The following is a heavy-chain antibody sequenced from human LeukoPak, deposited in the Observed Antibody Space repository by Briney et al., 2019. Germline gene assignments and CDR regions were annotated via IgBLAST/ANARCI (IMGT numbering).Heavy chain of an antibody. V-gene: IGHV3-21*01. CDR1: AFTFSGYS. CDR2: ISSSSSYI. CDR3: ARDGGKVYNWFDP. J-gene: IGHJ5*02. D-gene: IGHD2-15*01. Sequence: GGSLRLSCAASAFTFSGYSMNWVRQAPGKGLEWVSSISSSSSYIYYADSVKGRFTISRDNAKNSLYLQMNSLRAEDTAVYYCARDGGKVYNWFDPWGQGTLVTVSS.